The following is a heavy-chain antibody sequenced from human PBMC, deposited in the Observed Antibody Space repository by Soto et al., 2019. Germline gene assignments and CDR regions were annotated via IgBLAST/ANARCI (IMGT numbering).Heavy chain of an antibody. CDR1: GFTFSSYS. J-gene: IGHJ6*02. CDR3: ARPGITVYYYYGMDV. CDR2: ISSSSSYI. Sequence: PGGSLRLSCAASGFTFSSYSMNWVRQAPGKGLEWVSSISSSSSYIYYADSVKGRFTISRDNAKNSLHLQMNSLRAEDTAVYYCARPGITVYYYYGMDVWGQGTTVTVSS. D-gene: IGHD3-10*01. V-gene: IGHV3-21*01.